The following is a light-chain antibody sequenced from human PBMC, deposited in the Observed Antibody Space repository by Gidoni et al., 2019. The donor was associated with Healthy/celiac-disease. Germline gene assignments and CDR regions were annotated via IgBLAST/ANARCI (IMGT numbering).Light chain of an antibody. CDR1: KGISSY. V-gene: IGKV1-8*01. CDR3: QQYYSYPPWT. J-gene: IGKJ1*01. CDR2: AAS. Sequence: AIRMTQSPSSFSASTGDRVTITCRASKGISSYLAWYQQKPGKALKLLIYAASTLQSGVPSRFSGSGSGTDFTLTISCLQSEDFATYYCQQYYSYPPWTFGQGTKVEIK.